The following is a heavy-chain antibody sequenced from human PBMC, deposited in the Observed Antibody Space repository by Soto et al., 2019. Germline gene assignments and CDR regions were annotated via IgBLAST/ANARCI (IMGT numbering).Heavy chain of an antibody. D-gene: IGHD6-13*01. V-gene: IGHV7-4-1*01. CDR1: GYTFTSYA. Sequence: ASVKVSCKASGYTFTSYAMNWVRQAPGQGLEWMGWINTNTGNPTYAQGFTGRFVFSLDTSVSTAYLQICSLKAEDTAVYCCAREYSSSWNNSGMDVWGQGTTVPVS. CDR3: AREYSSSWNNSGMDV. CDR2: INTNTGNP. J-gene: IGHJ6*02.